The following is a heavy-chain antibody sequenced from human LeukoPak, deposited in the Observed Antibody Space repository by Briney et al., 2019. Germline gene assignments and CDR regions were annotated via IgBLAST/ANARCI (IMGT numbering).Heavy chain of an antibody. CDR1: GGSFSGYY. J-gene: IGHJ6*03. D-gene: IGHD2-15*01. V-gene: IGHV4-34*01. Sequence: DTLSLTCAVYGGSFSGYYWSWIRQPPGKGLEWIGEINHSGSTNYNPSLKSRVTISVDTSKNQFSLKLSSVTAADTAVYYCASWSCSGGSCYPSYMDVWGKGTTVTVSS. CDR2: INHSGST. CDR3: ASWSCSGGSCYPSYMDV.